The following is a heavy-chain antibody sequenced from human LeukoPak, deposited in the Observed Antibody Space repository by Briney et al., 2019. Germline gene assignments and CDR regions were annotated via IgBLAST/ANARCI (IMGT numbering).Heavy chain of an antibody. CDR2: IYYSGST. CDR3: ARVGGSGKTEYMDV. CDR1: GGSISSYY. J-gene: IGHJ6*03. D-gene: IGHD3-10*01. V-gene: IGHV4-59*01. Sequence: SETLSLTCTVSGGSISSYYWSWIRQPPGKGLEWIGYIYYSGSTNYNPSLKSRVTISVDTSKNQFSLKLGSVTAADTAVYYCARVGGSGKTEYMDVWGKGTTVTISS.